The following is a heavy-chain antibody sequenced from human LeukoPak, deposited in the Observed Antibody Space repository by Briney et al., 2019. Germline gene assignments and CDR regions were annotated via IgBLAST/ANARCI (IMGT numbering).Heavy chain of an antibody. CDR1: GYTFTSYD. CDR3: ARSLAAAGFATDY. CDR2: MNPNSGNT. Sequence: GASVKVSCKASGYTFTSYDINWVRQATGQGLEWMGWMNPNSGNTGYAQKFQGRVTMTRNTSISTAYMELSSRRAEDTAVYSCARSLAAAGFATDYWGPGTLVTVSS. V-gene: IGHV1-8*01. D-gene: IGHD6-13*01. J-gene: IGHJ4*02.